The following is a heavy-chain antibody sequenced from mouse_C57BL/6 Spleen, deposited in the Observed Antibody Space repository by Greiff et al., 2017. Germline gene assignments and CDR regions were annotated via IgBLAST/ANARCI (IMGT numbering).Heavy chain of an antibody. CDR1: GYSITSGYY. Sequence: EVQVVESGPGLVKPSPSLSLTCSVTGYSITSGYYWNWIRQFPGNKLEWMGYISYDGSNNYNPSLKNGISITRDTSKNQFFLKLNSVTTEDTATYYCAREGNYDWYFDVWGTGTTVTVSS. D-gene: IGHD2-4*01. CDR2: ISYDGSN. CDR3: AREGNYDWYFDV. J-gene: IGHJ1*03. V-gene: IGHV3-6*01.